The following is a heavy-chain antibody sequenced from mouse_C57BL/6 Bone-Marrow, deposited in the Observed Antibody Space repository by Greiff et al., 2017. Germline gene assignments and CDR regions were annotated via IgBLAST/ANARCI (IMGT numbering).Heavy chain of an antibody. CDR3: AREIYYYGSSLYWYFDV. V-gene: IGHV3-6*01. CDR1: GYSITSGYY. J-gene: IGHJ1*03. Sequence: EVKLMESGPGLVKPSQSLSLTCSVTGYSITSGYYWNWIRQFPGNKLEWMGYISYDGSNNYNPSLKNRISITRDTSKNQFFLKLNSVTTEDTATYYCAREIYYYGSSLYWYFDVWGTGTTVTVSS. D-gene: IGHD1-1*01. CDR2: ISYDGSN.